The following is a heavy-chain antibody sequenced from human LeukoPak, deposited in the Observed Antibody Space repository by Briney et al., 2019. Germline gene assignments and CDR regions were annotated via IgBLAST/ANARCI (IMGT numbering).Heavy chain of an antibody. CDR2: IYHSGST. V-gene: IGHV4-59*12. J-gene: IGHJ3*02. Sequence: SETLSLTCTVSGGSISSYYWSWIRQPAGKGLEWIGEIYHSGSTNYNPSLKSRVTISVDKSKNQFSLKLSSVTAADTAVYYCARLENIVVVVAANYDAFDIWGQGTMVTVSS. CDR3: ARLENIVVVVAANYDAFDI. D-gene: IGHD2-15*01. CDR1: GGSISSYY.